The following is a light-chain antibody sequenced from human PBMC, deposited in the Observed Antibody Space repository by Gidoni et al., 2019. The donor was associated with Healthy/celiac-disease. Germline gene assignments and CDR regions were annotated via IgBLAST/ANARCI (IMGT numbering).Light chain of an antibody. Sequence: DMQMTRSPSSLSSSVVDRVTITCRASQSISSYLNWYQQKPGRAPNLLIYAASSLQSGVPSRFRGSGSGTDFTLTISTLQPEDFATYYCQQSYSTPPSTFGQGTRLEIK. J-gene: IGKJ5*01. V-gene: IGKV1-39*01. CDR3: QQSYSTPPST. CDR2: AAS. CDR1: QSISSY.